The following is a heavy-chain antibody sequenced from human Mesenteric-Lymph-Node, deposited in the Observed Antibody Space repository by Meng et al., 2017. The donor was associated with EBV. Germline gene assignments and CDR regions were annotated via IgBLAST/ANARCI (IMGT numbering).Heavy chain of an antibody. D-gene: IGHD3-10*01. CDR2: ITAYNGNT. CDR1: GYTFTSFG. J-gene: IGHJ5*02. CDR3: GRAWMVRGIIRYVDP. Sequence: QVQLVQSGXEVKKXXXSVKVSCXPSGYTFTSFGFSWVRQAPGQGLEWMGWITAYNGNTNYAQKLQGRVTIIADKSTSTAYMELSSLRSEDTALYYCGRAWMVRGIIRYVDPWGQGTLVTVSS. V-gene: IGHV1-18*01.